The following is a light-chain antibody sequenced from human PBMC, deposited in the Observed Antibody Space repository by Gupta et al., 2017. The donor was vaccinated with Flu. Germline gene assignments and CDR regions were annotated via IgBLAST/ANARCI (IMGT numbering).Light chain of an antibody. CDR2: GGS. Sequence: EIVLTQSPGTLPLSPGDRATLSCRASQSISSSFLAWYQQKPGQAPRLLIYGGSSRATGIPDRFSGSGSGTDFTLTIRRLEPEDFAVYYCHQYGSSRTFGQGTKVEIK. CDR1: QSISSSF. V-gene: IGKV3-20*01. J-gene: IGKJ1*01. CDR3: HQYGSSRT.